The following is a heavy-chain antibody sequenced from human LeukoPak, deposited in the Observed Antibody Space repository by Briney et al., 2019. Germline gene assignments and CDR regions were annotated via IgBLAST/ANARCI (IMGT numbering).Heavy chain of an antibody. CDR2: INWNGGNT. Sequence: GWAVRLSCAATGWTFDEYGMSEVRPRPGRGLEWVAGINWNGGNTGYADSVKGRFTIFRDNAKNSLYLEMDSLRVEDTALYYCARTSDGSWFDPWGQGTLVTVSS. CDR1: GWTFDEYG. CDR3: ARTSDGSWFDP. J-gene: IGHJ5*02. V-gene: IGHV3-20*04. D-gene: IGHD2-15*01.